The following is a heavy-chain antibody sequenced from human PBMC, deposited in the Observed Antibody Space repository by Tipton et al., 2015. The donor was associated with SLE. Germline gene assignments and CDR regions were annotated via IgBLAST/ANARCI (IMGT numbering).Heavy chain of an antibody. Sequence: TLSLTCTVSGGYISSYYWRWIRQPAGKGLEWIGRIYTSGSTNYNPSLKSRVTMSVDTSKNQFSLKLSSVTAADTAVYYCARVFDWYHAFDIWGQGTMVTVSS. CDR2: IYTSGST. CDR3: ARVFDWYHAFDI. V-gene: IGHV4-4*07. CDR1: GGYISSYY. D-gene: IGHD3-9*01. J-gene: IGHJ3*02.